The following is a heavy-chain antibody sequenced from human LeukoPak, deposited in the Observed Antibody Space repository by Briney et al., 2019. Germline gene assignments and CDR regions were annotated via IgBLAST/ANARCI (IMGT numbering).Heavy chain of an antibody. J-gene: IGHJ6*02. V-gene: IGHV3-33*01. Sequence: GGSLRLSCAASGFTFSSYGMHWVRRAPGKGLEWVAVIWYDGSNKYYADSVKGRFTISRDNSKNTLYLQMNSLRAEDTAVYYSARSTGPYYYGMDVWGQGTTVTVSS. CDR1: GFTFSSYG. CDR3: ARSTGPYYYGMDV. D-gene: IGHD1-14*01. CDR2: IWYDGSNK.